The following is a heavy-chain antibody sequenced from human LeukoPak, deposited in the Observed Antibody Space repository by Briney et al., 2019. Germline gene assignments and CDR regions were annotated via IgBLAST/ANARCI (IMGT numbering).Heavy chain of an antibody. Sequence: GASVKVSCKASGYTFTGYYMHWVRQAPGQGLEWMGRINPNSGGTNYAQKFHGRVTMTRDTSISTAYMELSRLRSDDTAVYYCARDGDWQQLGYYYYYYMDVWGKGTTVTVSS. J-gene: IGHJ6*03. V-gene: IGHV1-2*06. CDR1: GYTFTGYY. CDR3: ARDGDWQQLGYYYYYYMDV. D-gene: IGHD6-13*01. CDR2: INPNSGGT.